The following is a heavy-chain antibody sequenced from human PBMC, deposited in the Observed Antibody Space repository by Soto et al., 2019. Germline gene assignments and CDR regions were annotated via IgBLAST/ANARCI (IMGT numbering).Heavy chain of an antibody. CDR1: GYTFTGYY. Sequence: ASVKVSCKASGYTFTGYYMHWVRQAPGQGLEWMGWINPNSGGTNYAQKFQGWVTMTRDTSISTAYMELSRLRSDDTAVYYCAREGGVVDVIGHFDVWGRGTLVTVSS. J-gene: IGHJ2*01. CDR2: INPNSGGT. CDR3: AREGGVVDVIGHFDV. V-gene: IGHV1-2*04. D-gene: IGHD3-22*01.